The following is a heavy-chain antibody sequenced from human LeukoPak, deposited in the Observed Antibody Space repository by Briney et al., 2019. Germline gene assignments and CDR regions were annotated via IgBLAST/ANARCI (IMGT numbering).Heavy chain of an antibody. CDR1: GLTFSTYS. J-gene: IGHJ4*02. CDR2: IISNSRYI. V-gene: IGHV3-21*01. Sequence: GGSLRLSCAASGLTFSTYSMNWVRQAPGKGLEWVSSIISNSRYIYYADSVKGRFTISRDNAKNSLFLQMNSLRAEDTAVYYCARSGYFYDSSGYYHDFYYFDYWGQGTLVTVSS. D-gene: IGHD3-22*01. CDR3: ARSGYFYDSSGYYHDFYYFDY.